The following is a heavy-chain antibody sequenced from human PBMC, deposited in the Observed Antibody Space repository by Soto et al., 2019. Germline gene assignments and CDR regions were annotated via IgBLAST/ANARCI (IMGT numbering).Heavy chain of an antibody. Sequence: QVQLVQSGAEVKKPGSSVKVSCKASGGTFSSYAISWVRQAPGQGLEWMGGVIPIFGTANYAQKFQGRVTITADESTSTAYMELSILRSEDTAVYYCGGNYYDSSGKKYYYDGMDVWGQGTTVTVSS. CDR2: VIPIFGTA. D-gene: IGHD3-22*01. V-gene: IGHV1-69*01. CDR3: GGNYYDSSGKKYYYDGMDV. J-gene: IGHJ6*02. CDR1: GGTFSSYA.